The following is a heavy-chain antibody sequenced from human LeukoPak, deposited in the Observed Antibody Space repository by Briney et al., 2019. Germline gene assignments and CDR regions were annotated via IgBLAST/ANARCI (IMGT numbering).Heavy chain of an antibody. Sequence: GGSLRLSCTASGFNFGDYAMSWFRQAPEKGLEGVGFITNKAFGGTAEYAASVKGRFTISRDDSRSIAYLQMDNLRTEDTGVYYCTRDEYGSGSNFFDYWGQGTLVTVSS. CDR2: ITNKAFGGTA. D-gene: IGHD2-15*01. CDR1: GFNFGDYA. CDR3: TRDEYGSGSNFFDY. J-gene: IGHJ4*02. V-gene: IGHV3-49*03.